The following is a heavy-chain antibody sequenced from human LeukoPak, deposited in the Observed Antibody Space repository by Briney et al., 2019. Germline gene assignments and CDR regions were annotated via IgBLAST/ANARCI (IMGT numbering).Heavy chain of an antibody. CDR3: AKGRGYSSSWPRSDY. Sequence: TGGSLRLSXAASGFTFSSYGMHWVRQAPGKGLEWVAFIRYDGSNKYYADSVKGRFTISRDNSKNTLYLQMNSLRAEDTAVYYCAKGRGYSSSWPRSDYWGQGTLVTVSS. V-gene: IGHV3-30*02. D-gene: IGHD6-13*01. CDR2: IRYDGSNK. CDR1: GFTFSSYG. J-gene: IGHJ4*02.